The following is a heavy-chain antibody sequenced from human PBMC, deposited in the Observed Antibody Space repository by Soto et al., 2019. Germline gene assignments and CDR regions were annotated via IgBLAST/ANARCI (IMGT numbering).Heavy chain of an antibody. Sequence: QVQLQQWGAGLLKPSETLSLTCAVYGGSFSGYYWSWIRQPPGKGLEWIGEINHSGSTNYNPSLKRLVTTSVDTSKNQFSLKLSSVTAADTAVYYCARAAYCSSTSCYVPNWFDPWGQGTLVTVSS. J-gene: IGHJ5*02. CDR1: GGSFSGYY. D-gene: IGHD2-2*01. CDR3: ARAAYCSSTSCYVPNWFDP. CDR2: INHSGST. V-gene: IGHV4-34*01.